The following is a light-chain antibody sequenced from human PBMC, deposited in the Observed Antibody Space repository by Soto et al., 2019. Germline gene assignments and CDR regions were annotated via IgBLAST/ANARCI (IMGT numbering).Light chain of an antibody. J-gene: IGKJ5*01. CDR3: QQYGGSPIT. V-gene: IGKV3-11*01. CDR2: AAT. CDR1: QSVSSY. Sequence: EIVLTQSPATLSLSPGERATLSCSASQSVSSYLAWYQQKPGQAPRLLISAATNRATGIPARFSGSGSRTDFTLTITRLEPEDFALYYCQQYGGSPITFGLGTRLEI.